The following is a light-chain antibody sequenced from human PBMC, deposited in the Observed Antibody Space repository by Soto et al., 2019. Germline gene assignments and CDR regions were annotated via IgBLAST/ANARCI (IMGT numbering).Light chain of an antibody. CDR3: GTWDSSLSGWA. J-gene: IGLJ3*02. CDR1: SSNIGNNY. V-gene: IGLV1-51*01. Sequence: QSVLTQPPSVSAAPGQKVTISCSGSSSNIGNNYVSWYQQLPGTAPKVLIYDNNKRPSGIPDRFSGSKSGTSATLGITGLRTGDEADYYCGTWDSSLSGWAFGGGTKLTVL. CDR2: DNN.